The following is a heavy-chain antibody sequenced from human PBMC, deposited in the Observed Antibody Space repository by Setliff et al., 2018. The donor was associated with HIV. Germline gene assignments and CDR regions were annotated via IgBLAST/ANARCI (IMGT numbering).Heavy chain of an antibody. J-gene: IGHJ1*01. CDR1: GFTFTISW. Sequence: PGGSLRLSCAASGFTFTISWMNWVRQAPGKGLEWVANINPDGSHRDYVDSVKGRFTISRDNSKNTLYLQMDSLRAEDTAVYYCARGPSSTHWSPGYFQHWGQGTPVTVSS. V-gene: IGHV3-7*01. D-gene: IGHD2-8*02. CDR2: INPDGSHR. CDR3: ARGPSSTHWSPGYFQH.